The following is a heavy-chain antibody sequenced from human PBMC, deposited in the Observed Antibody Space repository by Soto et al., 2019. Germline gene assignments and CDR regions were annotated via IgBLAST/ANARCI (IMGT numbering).Heavy chain of an antibody. CDR2: ISSSGTTI. Sequence: GGSLRLSCASSGFTFSDYYMSWIRQAPGKGLEWVSYISSSGTTIYYADSVKGRFTMSRDNAKNSLYLQMNSLRAEDTAMYYCARDILVYASYFDYWGRGTLVTVSS. J-gene: IGHJ4*02. CDR3: ARDILVYASYFDY. V-gene: IGHV3-11*01. CDR1: GFTFSDYY. D-gene: IGHD2-8*01.